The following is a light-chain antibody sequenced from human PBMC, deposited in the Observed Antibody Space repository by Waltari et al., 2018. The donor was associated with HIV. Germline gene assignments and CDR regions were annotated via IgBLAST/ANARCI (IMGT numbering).Light chain of an antibody. CDR1: KSVSSNY. CDR3: QQYGSSPWT. J-gene: IGKJ1*01. CDR2: GAS. Sequence: EIVLTQAPGTLSLSPGERATLSCRASKSVSSNYLSLYQHTPGHAPMLLIYGASSRATGIPDRFSGSGSGTDFTLTISRLEPEDFALYYCQQYGSSPWTFGQGTKVEIK. V-gene: IGKV3-20*01.